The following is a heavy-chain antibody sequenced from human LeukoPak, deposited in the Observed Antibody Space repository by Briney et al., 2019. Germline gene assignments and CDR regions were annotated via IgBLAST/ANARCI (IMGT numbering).Heavy chain of an antibody. Sequence: ASVKVSCKASGYTFTGYYMHWVRQAPGQGLEWMGIINPSGGSTSYAQKFQGRVTMTRDTSTSTVYMELSSLRSEDTAVYYCARGRITMVRGVILRDDAFDIWGQGTMVTVSS. J-gene: IGHJ3*02. D-gene: IGHD3-10*01. CDR2: INPSGGST. CDR1: GYTFTGYY. V-gene: IGHV1-46*01. CDR3: ARGRITMVRGVILRDDAFDI.